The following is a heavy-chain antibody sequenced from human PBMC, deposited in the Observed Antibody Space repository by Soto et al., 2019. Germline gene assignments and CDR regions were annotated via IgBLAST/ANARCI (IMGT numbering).Heavy chain of an antibody. CDR3: AKDVSERGMLGVADY. D-gene: IGHD3-10*02. J-gene: IGHJ4*02. CDR1: GYTFTRFG. V-gene: IGHV1-18*01. CDR2: VRGFNNDT. Sequence: QVQLVQSGPELKKPGASVTVSCKAFGYTFTRFGISWVRQAPGQGLEWLAWVRGFNNDTVYAHRLQGRVSVTTDPSTTTADMELRNLRPDDTAVYYCAKDVSERGMLGVADYWGQGTLVAVSS.